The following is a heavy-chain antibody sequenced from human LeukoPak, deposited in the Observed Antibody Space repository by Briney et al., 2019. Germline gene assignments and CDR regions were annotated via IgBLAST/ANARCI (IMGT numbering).Heavy chain of an antibody. J-gene: IGHJ4*02. V-gene: IGHV5-51*01. Sequence: GESLKISCKSSGYSFTNYWLGWVRQMPGKGLEWMGIIYPGDSDTKYSPSFQGQVTISADKSISTAYLQWRSLKASDTAMYYCAKTGIASTGTSNFFDSWGQGTLVTVSS. D-gene: IGHD6-13*01. CDR2: IYPGDSDT. CDR3: AKTGIASTGTSNFFDS. CDR1: GYSFTNYW.